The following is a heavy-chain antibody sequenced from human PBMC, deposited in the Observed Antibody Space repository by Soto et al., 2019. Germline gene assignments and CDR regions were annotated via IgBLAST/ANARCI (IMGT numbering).Heavy chain of an antibody. CDR3: AKDREDIVLMVYAITHWYFDL. Sequence: PGGSLRLSCAASGFTFSSYAMSWVRQAPGKGLEWVSAISGSGGSTYYADSVKGRFTIPRDNSKNTLYLQMNSLRAEDTAVYYCAKDREDIVLMVYAITHWYFDLWGRGTLVTVSS. CDR1: GFTFSSYA. CDR2: ISGSGGST. J-gene: IGHJ2*01. D-gene: IGHD2-8*01. V-gene: IGHV3-23*01.